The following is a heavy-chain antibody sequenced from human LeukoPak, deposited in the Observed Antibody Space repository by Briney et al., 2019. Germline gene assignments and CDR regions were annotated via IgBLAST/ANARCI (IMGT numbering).Heavy chain of an antibody. J-gene: IGHJ4*02. CDR1: GGSISSYY. Sequence: SETLFLTCTVSGGSISSYYWSWIRQPPGKGLEWIGYIYYSGSTNYNPSLKSRVTISVDTSKNQFSLKLSSVTAADTAVYYCARHSSISPFDYWGQGTLVTVSS. V-gene: IGHV4-59*08. CDR2: IYYSGST. CDR3: ARHSSISPFDY. D-gene: IGHD3-3*02.